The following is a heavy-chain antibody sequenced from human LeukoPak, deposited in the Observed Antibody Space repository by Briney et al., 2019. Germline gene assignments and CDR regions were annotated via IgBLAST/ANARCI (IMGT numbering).Heavy chain of an antibody. D-gene: IGHD2-15*01. CDR1: GYTFRNFA. J-gene: IGHJ3*02. CDR2: ISPYNGYK. CDR3: ARVSGSSRGAFDI. V-gene: IGHV1-18*01. Sequence: ASLKVSCKASGYTFRNFATSWVRQAPGQGLEWMGWISPYNGYKRSAQKFQGRLTLTTDTSSSTVYMELRSLRSDDTAVYYCARVSGSSRGAFDIWGQGTMVTVSS.